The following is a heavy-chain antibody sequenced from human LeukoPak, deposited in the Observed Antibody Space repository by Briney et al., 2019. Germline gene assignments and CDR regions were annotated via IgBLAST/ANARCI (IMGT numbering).Heavy chain of an antibody. D-gene: IGHD6-13*01. CDR2: ISGSGGST. CDR1: GSTFSSYA. V-gene: IGHV3-23*01. Sequence: PRESLHLSCAASGSTFSSYALSCARQAPAKALECVSAISGSGGSTYYADSVKGRFTISRDNSKNTLYLQMNSLRAEDTAVYDCANPPHGRYSSSWYSQEYFQHWGQGTLVTVSS. CDR3: ANPPHGRYSSSWYSQEYFQH. J-gene: IGHJ1*01.